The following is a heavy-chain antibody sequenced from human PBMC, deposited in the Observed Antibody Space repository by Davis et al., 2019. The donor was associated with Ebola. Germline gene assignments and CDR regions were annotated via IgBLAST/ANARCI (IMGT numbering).Heavy chain of an antibody. V-gene: IGHV1-3*01. CDR3: SPDPVLTGKYV. Sequence: AASVKVSCKASGYTFTDYAIHWVRQAPGQRLEWMGWINAENGNTKYSQKVQGRVTITRDTSASTAYMELSRLTSEDTAVYYCSPDPVLTGKYVWGQGTLVIVSS. D-gene: IGHD4/OR15-4a*01. J-gene: IGHJ4*02. CDR1: GYTFTDYA. CDR2: INAENGNT.